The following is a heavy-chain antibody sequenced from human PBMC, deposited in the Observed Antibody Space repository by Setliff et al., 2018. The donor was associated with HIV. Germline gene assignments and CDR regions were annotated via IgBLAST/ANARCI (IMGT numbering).Heavy chain of an antibody. J-gene: IGHJ4*02. CDR2: IIPKLGII. V-gene: IGHV1-2*02. CDR1: GDTLNNYA. D-gene: IGHD6-19*01. CDR3: ARGGIGVAGPPGD. Sequence: ASVKVSCKASGDTLNNYAISWVRQAPGQGLEWMGGIIPKLGIINHAQVRDRVTMTRDTSISTTYMELSRLTSDDTAVYYCARGGIGVAGPPGDWGQGSLVTVSS.